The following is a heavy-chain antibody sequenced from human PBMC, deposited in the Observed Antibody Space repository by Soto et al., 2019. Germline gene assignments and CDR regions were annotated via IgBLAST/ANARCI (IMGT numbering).Heavy chain of an antibody. Sequence: SVKVSCKASGFTFTSSAVQWVRQARGQRLEWIGWIVVGSGNTNYAQKYQERVTITRDMSTSTVYMELSSLSSEDTAVYYCAADYYDFWSGRAKYYFDYWGQGTLVTVSS. V-gene: IGHV1-58*01. CDR2: IVVGSGNT. CDR3: AADYYDFWSGRAKYYFDY. J-gene: IGHJ4*02. CDR1: GFTFTSSA. D-gene: IGHD3-3*01.